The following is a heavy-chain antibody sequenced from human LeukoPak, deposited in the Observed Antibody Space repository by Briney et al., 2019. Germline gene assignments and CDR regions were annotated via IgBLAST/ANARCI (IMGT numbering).Heavy chain of an antibody. V-gene: IGHV1-18*01. CDR1: GYTFTSYG. CDR3: ARDRQLGPTRPNAAFDI. J-gene: IGHJ3*02. CDR2: ISTYNGNT. Sequence: ASVTVTFKASGYTFTSYGISWVRQAPGQGLELVGCISTYNGNTNYAQKLQGRVTMTTDTSTSTPYMELRSLRSDDTAVYYCARDRQLGPTRPNAAFDIWGQGTMVTVSS. D-gene: IGHD6-6*01.